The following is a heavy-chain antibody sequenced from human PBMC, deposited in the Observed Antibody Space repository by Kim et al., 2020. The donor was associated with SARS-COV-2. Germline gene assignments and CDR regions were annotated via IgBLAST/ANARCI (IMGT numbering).Heavy chain of an antibody. V-gene: IGHV3-9*01. CDR3: AKGRWGYCSSTSFDNFDY. J-gene: IGHJ4*02. Sequence: KGRFTISRDNAKNSLYLQMNSLRAEDTALYYCAKGRWGYCSSTSFDNFDYWGQGTLVTVSS. D-gene: IGHD2-2*01.